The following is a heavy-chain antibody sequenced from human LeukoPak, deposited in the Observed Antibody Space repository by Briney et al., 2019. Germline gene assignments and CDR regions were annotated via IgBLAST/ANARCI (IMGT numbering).Heavy chain of an antibody. CDR2: ISWNSGSI. CDR1: GFTFDDYA. V-gene: IGHV3-9*01. Sequence: GRSLRLSCAASGFTFDDYAMHWVRQAPGKGLEWVSGISWNSGSIGYADSVKGRFTISRDNAKNSLYLQMNSLRAEDTAVYYCARDQGRIPASFDPLDYWGQGTLVTVSS. J-gene: IGHJ4*02. D-gene: IGHD3-9*01. CDR3: ARDQGRIPASFDPLDY.